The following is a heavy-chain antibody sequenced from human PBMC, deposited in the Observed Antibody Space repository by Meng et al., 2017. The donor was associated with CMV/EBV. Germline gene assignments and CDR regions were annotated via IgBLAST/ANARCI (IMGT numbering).Heavy chain of an antibody. D-gene: IGHD2-2*01. V-gene: IGHV4-61*01. CDR2: IYYSGST. CDR3: AREGGKYCHSLNCYGAYFDV. J-gene: IGHJ4*02. Sequence: PETLSPTCSVAGDSVSTRSYYWSWIRQPPGKGLEWIGYIYYSGSTNYNPSLKSRVTRSVDPSKNQCSLKMTSVTAADTAVYYCAREGGKYCHSLNCYGAYFDVWGQGTMVTVSS. CDR1: GDSVSTRSYY.